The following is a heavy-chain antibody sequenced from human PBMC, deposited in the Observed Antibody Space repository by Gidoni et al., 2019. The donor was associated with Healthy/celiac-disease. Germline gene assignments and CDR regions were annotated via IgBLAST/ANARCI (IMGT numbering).Heavy chain of an antibody. J-gene: IGHJ2*01. Sequence: QVQLVQSGAEVKKPGSSVKVSCKASGGTFRSYALSWVRQAPGQGLEWMGGIIPIFGTANYAQKFQGRVTITADESTSTAYMELSSLRSEDTAVYYCARVADYGDTTNWYFDLWGRGTLVTVSS. V-gene: IGHV1-69*01. CDR3: ARVADYGDTTNWYFDL. CDR2: IIPIFGTA. D-gene: IGHD4-17*01. CDR1: GGTFRSYA.